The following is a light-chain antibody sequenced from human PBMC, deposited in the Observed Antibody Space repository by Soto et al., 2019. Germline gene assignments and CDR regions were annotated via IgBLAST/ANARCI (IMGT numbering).Light chain of an antibody. V-gene: IGKV3-15*01. J-gene: IGKJ1*01. CDR2: GAS. CDR3: QQYKKWPRT. CDR1: QSVSSN. Sequence: EIVMTQSPAILSVSPGERATLSCRASQSVSSNLAWYQQKPGQAPRLLIYGASTRATGIPARFSGSGSGTEFTLTISSLQSEDFAVYYCQQYKKWPRTFGHGTKVE.